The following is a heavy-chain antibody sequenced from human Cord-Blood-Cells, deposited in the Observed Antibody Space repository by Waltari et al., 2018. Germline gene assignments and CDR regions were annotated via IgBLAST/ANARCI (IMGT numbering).Heavy chain of an antibody. D-gene: IGHD3-10*01. Sequence: QVQLQQWGAGLLKPSETLSLTCAVYGGSFSGYYWSWIRQPPGKGLEWIGEIKHSGNTNYNPSLKSRVTISVDTSKNQFSLKLSSVTAADTAVYYCAYTYYYGSGSYDYWGQGTLVTVSS. CDR2: IKHSGNT. CDR1: GGSFSGYY. V-gene: IGHV4-34*01. CDR3: AYTYYYGSGSYDY. J-gene: IGHJ4*02.